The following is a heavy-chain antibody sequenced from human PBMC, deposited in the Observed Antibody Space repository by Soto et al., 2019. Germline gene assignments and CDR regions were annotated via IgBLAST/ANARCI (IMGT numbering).Heavy chain of an antibody. J-gene: IGHJ5*02. CDR1: GFTFSSYS. D-gene: IGHD3-22*01. Sequence: GGSLRLSCAASGFTFSSYSMNWVRQAPGKGLEWVSSISSSSSYIYYADSVKGRFTISRDNAKNSLYLQMNSLRAEDTAVYYCARDPETYYYDSTPWFDPWGQGTLVTVSS. V-gene: IGHV3-21*01. CDR3: ARDPETYYYDSTPWFDP. CDR2: ISSSSSYI.